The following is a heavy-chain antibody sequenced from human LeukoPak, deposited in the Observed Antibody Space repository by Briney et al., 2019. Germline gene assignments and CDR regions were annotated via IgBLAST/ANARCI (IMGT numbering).Heavy chain of an antibody. D-gene: IGHD2-2*01. CDR1: GFTFSSYA. CDR3: AKTPFEFVVVPAAPDY. V-gene: IGHV3-23*01. CDR2: ISGSGGST. Sequence: PGGSLRLSCAASGFTFSSYAMSWVRQAPGKGLEWVSAISGSGGSTYYTDSVKGRVTIFRDNSKTTLYLQMNSLRAEDTAVYYCAKTPFEFVVVPAAPDYWGQGTLVTVSS. J-gene: IGHJ4*02.